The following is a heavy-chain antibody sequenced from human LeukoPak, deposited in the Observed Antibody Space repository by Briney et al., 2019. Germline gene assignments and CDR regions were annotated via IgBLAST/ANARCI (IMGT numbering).Heavy chain of an antibody. CDR1: GGTFHSYI. CDR3: SGDY. J-gene: IGHJ4*02. V-gene: IGHV1-69*01. CDR2: IVPIIGTA. Sequence: SVKVSCKASGGTFHSYIVTWVRQAPGQGLEWMGGIVPIIGTANYAQKFQGRVTITADDSTSTAYYCARDQRPSCLGGICYSGDYWGQGTLVTV. D-gene: IGHD2-15*01.